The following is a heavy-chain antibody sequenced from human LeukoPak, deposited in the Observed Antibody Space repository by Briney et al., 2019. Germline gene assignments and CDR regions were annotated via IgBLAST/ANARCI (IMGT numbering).Heavy chain of an antibody. CDR3: ARRQYYYDSSGYYYFDY. Sequence: GESLKISCKGSGYSFTSYWIGWVRQVPGKGLEWMGIIYPGDSDNRYSPSFQGQVTISADKSISTAYLQWSSLKASDTAMYYCARRQYYYDSSGYYYFDYWGQGTLVTVSS. J-gene: IGHJ4*02. CDR1: GYSFTSYW. V-gene: IGHV5-51*01. CDR2: IYPGDSDN. D-gene: IGHD3-22*01.